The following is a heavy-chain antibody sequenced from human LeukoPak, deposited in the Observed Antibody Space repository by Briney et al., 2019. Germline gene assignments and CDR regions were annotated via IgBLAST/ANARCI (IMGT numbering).Heavy chain of an antibody. CDR1: GYTFTSYG. V-gene: IGHV1-18*01. D-gene: IGHD6-13*01. J-gene: IGHJ5*02. CDR2: ISAYNGNT. Sequence: ASVKVSCKASGYTFTSYGISWVRQAPGQGLEWMGWISAYNGNTNYAQKLQGRVTMTTGTSTSTAYMELRSLRSDDTAVYYCARDHIRYSSSWYDGNWFDPWGQGTLVTVSS. CDR3: ARDHIRYSSSWYDGNWFDP.